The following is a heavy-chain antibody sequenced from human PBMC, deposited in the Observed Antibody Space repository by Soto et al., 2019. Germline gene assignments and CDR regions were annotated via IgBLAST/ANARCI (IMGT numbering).Heavy chain of an antibody. CDR1: GYTFTSYA. Sequence: QVQLVQSGAEVKKPGASVKVSCKASGYTFTSYAMHWVRQAPGQRIEWMGWINAGNGNTKYSQKFQGRVTITRDTSASTAYMELSSLRSEDTAVYYCARSSGSYYVDYWGQGTLVTVSS. CDR2: INAGNGNT. CDR3: ARSSGSYYVDY. D-gene: IGHD3-22*01. V-gene: IGHV1-3*01. J-gene: IGHJ4*02.